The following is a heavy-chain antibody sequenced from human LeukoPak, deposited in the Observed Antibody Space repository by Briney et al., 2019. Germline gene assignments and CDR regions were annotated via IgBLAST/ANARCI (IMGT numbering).Heavy chain of an antibody. D-gene: IGHD4-17*01. Sequence: SETLSLTCAVYGGSFSGYYWSWIRQPPGKGLEWTGEINHSGSTNYNPSLKSRVTISVDTSKNQFSLKLSSVTAADTAVYYCAVYGDYKIFQRYYYYGMDVWGQGTTVTVSS. V-gene: IGHV4-34*01. CDR2: INHSGST. CDR1: GGSFSGYY. J-gene: IGHJ6*02. CDR3: AVYGDYKIFQRYYYYGMDV.